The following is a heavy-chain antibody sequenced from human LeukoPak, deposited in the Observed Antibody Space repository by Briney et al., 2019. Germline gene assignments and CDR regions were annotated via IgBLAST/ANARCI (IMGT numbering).Heavy chain of an antibody. CDR3: ARGELWSQFDY. CDR1: GYTFTGYY. D-gene: IGHD5-18*01. Sequence: ASVKVSCKASGYTFTGYYMHWVRQAPGQGLEWMGWINPNSGGTSYAQMFQGRVTMTRDTSISTAYMELSRLRSDDTAVYYCARGELWSQFDYWGQGTLVTVSS. J-gene: IGHJ4*02. CDR2: INPNSGGT. V-gene: IGHV1-2*02.